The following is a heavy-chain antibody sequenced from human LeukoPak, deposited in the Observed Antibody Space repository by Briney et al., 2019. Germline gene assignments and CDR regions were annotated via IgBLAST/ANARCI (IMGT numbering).Heavy chain of an antibody. Sequence: SETLSLTCTVSGGSISSGDYYWSWIRQPPGKGLEWIGYIYYSGSTYYNPSLKSRVTISVDTSKNQFSLKLSSVTAADTAVYYCASHLGYSSGMRYWGQGTLVTVSS. J-gene: IGHJ4*02. D-gene: IGHD6-19*01. CDR2: IYYSGST. CDR3: ASHLGYSSGMRY. V-gene: IGHV4-30-4*01. CDR1: GGSISSGDYY.